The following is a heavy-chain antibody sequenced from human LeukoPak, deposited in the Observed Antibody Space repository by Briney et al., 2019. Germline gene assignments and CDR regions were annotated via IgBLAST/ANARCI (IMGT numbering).Heavy chain of an antibody. Sequence: SETLSLTCAVYGGSFSGYYWSWIRQPPGKGLEWIGEINHSGSTNYNPSLKSRVTISVDTSKNQFSLKLSSVTAADTAVYYCARGEDLYYGDPALVCWGQGTLVTVSS. CDR3: ARGEDLYYGDPALVC. D-gene: IGHD4-17*01. J-gene: IGHJ4*02. CDR2: INHSGST. CDR1: GGSFSGYY. V-gene: IGHV4-34*01.